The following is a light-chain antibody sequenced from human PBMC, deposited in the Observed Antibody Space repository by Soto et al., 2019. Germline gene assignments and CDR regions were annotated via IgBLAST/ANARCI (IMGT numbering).Light chain of an antibody. CDR2: GAS. CDR3: QQYDSFHFT. CDR1: QDISSF. J-gene: IGKJ3*01. V-gene: IGKV1-33*01. Sequence: DIQMTQSPSSLPASVGDRVTITCQASQDISSFLNWYQHKPGKAPKLLIYGASTLESGVPSRFSGSGSGTEFTFTITSLQPEDIATYYSQQYDSFHFTFDPGTAVDL.